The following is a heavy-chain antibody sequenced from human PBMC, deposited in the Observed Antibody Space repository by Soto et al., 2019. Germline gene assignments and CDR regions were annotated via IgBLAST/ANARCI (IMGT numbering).Heavy chain of an antibody. CDR3: AKTHYDLLDY. D-gene: IGHD3-3*01. J-gene: IGHJ4*02. CDR1: GFTFSSSP. V-gene: IGHV3-23*01. Sequence: GGSLRLSCAASGFTFSSSPMSWVRQAPGKGLDWVSAINCCGGSTFYADSVKGRFTISRDDSKNTLYLQMNSLRAEDTAVYYCAKTHYDLLDYWGQGTLVTVSS. CDR2: INCCGGST.